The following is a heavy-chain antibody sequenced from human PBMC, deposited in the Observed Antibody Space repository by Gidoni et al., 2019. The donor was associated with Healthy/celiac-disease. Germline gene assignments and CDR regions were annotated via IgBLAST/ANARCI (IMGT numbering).Heavy chain of an antibody. CDR1: GFTFSSYS. J-gene: IGHJ4*02. V-gene: IGHV3-21*01. D-gene: IGHD3-22*01. Sequence: EVQLVESGGGLVKPGGSLRLSCAASGFTFSSYSMNLVRQAPGKGLEWVSSISSSSSYIYYADSVKGRFTISRDNAKNSLYLQMNSLRAEDTAVYYCARDREYYYDSRGPADYWGQGTLVTVSS. CDR2: ISSSSSYI. CDR3: ARDREYYYDSRGPADY.